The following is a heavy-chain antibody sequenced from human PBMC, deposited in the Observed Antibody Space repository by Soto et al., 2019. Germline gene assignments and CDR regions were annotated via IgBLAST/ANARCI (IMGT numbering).Heavy chain of an antibody. CDR2: INAGNGNT. V-gene: IGHV1-3*01. D-gene: IGHD1-26*01. CDR1: GYTFTSYA. J-gene: IGHJ2*01. CDR3: ARGGSLYWYFDL. Sequence: ASVKVSCKASGYTFTSYAMHWVRQAPGQRLEWMGWINAGNGNTKYSQKFQGRVTITRDTSASTAYMELSSLRSEDTAVYYCARGGSLYWYFDLWGRGTLGTVS.